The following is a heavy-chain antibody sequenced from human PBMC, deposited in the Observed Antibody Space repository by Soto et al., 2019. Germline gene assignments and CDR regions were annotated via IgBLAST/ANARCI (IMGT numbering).Heavy chain of an antibody. D-gene: IGHD3-9*01. CDR1: GGSISSSSYY. Sequence: QLQLQESGPGLVKPSETLSLTCTVSGGSISSSSYYWGWIRQPPGKGLEWIGSIYYSGSTYYNPSLQSRVTISVDTSKNQFSLKLSSVTAAYTAVYYCATDFDILTGYPGDVWGKGTTVTVSS. J-gene: IGHJ6*04. CDR3: ATDFDILTGYPGDV. CDR2: IYYSGST. V-gene: IGHV4-39*01.